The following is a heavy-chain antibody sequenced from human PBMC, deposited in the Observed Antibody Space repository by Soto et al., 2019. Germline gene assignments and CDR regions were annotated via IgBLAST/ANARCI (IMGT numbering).Heavy chain of an antibody. J-gene: IGHJ4*02. V-gene: IGHV1-69*02. Sequence: QVQLVQSGAEVKKPRSSVKVSCKASGGTFSSYTFSWVRQAPGQGLEWVGRIIPMVDMPNYAQKFLGRVTITADRSTTTAYMELSSLRPEDTAMYYCARAEYADFSMAHFDYWGQGTPVTVAS. D-gene: IGHD2-8*01. CDR2: IIPMVDMP. CDR1: GGTFSSYT. CDR3: ARAEYADFSMAHFDY.